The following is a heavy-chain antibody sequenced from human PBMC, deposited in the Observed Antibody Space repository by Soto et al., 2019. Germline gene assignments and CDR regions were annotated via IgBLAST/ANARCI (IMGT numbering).Heavy chain of an antibody. CDR1: GYTFTGHY. D-gene: IGHD1-26*01. Sequence: ASVKVSCKASGYTFTGHYIHWVRQAPEQGPEWMGEIGPESGATRYAQRFQGRVTMTRDTSITTVYMELNNLSPDDTAVYYCGRGRSGQIVVFYWGQGTPVTVSS. V-gene: IGHV1-2*02. J-gene: IGHJ4*02. CDR3: GRGRSGQIVVFY. CDR2: IGPESGAT.